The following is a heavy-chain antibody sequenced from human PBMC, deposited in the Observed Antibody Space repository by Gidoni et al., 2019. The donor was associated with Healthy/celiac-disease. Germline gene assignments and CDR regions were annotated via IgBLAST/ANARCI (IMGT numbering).Heavy chain of an antibody. CDR3: ARPDIVVVPAALEYFQH. CDR2: ISSDGSNK. D-gene: IGHD2-2*01. V-gene: IGHV3-30*01. J-gene: IGHJ1*01. Sequence: QVQLVEFGGGVVQSGRSLRLSCAASGFTFSRYAMHWVRQALGKGLEWVAVISSDGSNKYYADSVKGRFNISRDNSKNTLYLQMNSLRAENTAVYYCARPDIVVVPAALEYFQHWGQGTLVTVSS. CDR1: GFTFSRYA.